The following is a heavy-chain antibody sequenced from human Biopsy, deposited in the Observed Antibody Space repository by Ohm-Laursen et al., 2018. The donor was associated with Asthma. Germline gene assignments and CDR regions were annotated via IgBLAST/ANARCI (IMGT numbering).Heavy chain of an antibody. D-gene: IGHD2-21*01. CDR3: AKATLGDIGKDY. Sequence: SLRLSCTASGFTFDDYGMYWVRQAPGKGMEWVSGISWNSGSIGYADSVKGRFTISRDNAKNSLYLQMNSLRVEVTALYYCAKATLGDIGKDYWGQGTLVTVSS. CDR1: GFTFDDYG. J-gene: IGHJ4*02. V-gene: IGHV3-9*01. CDR2: ISWNSGSI.